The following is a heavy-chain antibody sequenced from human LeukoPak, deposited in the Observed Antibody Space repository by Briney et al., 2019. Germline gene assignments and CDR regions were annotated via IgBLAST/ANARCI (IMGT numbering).Heavy chain of an antibody. V-gene: IGHV3-64D*06. CDR2: LSSNGEIK. CDR3: VKTYSGTYYDF. Sequence: GGSLRLSCSASGFTITSYAMHWVRQAPGKGLEYVSALSSNGEIKFYADSVKGRFTISRDSSKNTLDLQMSSLRAEDTALYYCVKTYSGTYYDFWGQGTLVTVS. D-gene: IGHD1-26*01. CDR1: GFTITSYA. J-gene: IGHJ4*02.